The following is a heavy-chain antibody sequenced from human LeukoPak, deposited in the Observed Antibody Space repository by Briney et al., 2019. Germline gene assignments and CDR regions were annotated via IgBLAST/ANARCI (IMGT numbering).Heavy chain of an antibody. CDR1: GYTFTGYY. CDR3: TRSPPGNHNWFDP. Sequence: GASVKVSCKASGYTFTGYYMHWVRQAPGQGLEWMGWINPNNGGTNYAQNFQGRVTMTRDTSISTAYMELSRLRSDDTAVYYCTRSPPGNHNWFDPWGQGTLVTVSS. D-gene: IGHD3-10*01. CDR2: INPNNGGT. J-gene: IGHJ5*02. V-gene: IGHV1-2*02.